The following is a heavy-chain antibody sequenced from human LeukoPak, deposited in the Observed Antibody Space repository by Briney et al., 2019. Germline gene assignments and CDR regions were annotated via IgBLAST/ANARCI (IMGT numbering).Heavy chain of an antibody. J-gene: IGHJ4*02. CDR2: INPNSGGT. CDR1: GYTFTVYY. D-gene: IGHD1-26*01. Sequence: ASVKVSFKASGYTFTVYYIHWVRQAPGQGLEWMGRINPNSGGTNYAQRFQGRVTVTRDTSISTAYMELSRLRSDDTAVYYCARAGSGRNFDYWGQGTLVTVSS. CDR3: ARAGSGRNFDY. V-gene: IGHV1-2*06.